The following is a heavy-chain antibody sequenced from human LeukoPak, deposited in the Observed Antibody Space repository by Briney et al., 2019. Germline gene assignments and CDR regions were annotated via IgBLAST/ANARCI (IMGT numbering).Heavy chain of an antibody. Sequence: SETLSLTCTVSGGSISSYYWSWIRQPPGKGLEWIGYIYYSGSTNYNPSLKSRVTISVDTSKNQFSLRLSSVTAADTAVYYCAREGRGWYYFDYWGQGTLVTVSS. V-gene: IGHV4-59*01. CDR1: GGSISSYY. CDR3: AREGRGWYYFDY. D-gene: IGHD6-19*01. CDR2: IYYSGST. J-gene: IGHJ4*02.